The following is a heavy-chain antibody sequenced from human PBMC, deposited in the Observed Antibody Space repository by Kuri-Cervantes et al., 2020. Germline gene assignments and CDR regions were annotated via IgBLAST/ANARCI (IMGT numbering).Heavy chain of an antibody. D-gene: IGHD3-22*01. V-gene: IGHV3-53*01. CDR1: GFTVSSNY. CDR2: IYSGGST. Sequence: GSLKISCAASGFTVSSNYMSWVRQAPGKGLEWVSVIYSGGSTYYADSVKGRFTISRDNSKNTLYLQMNSLRAEDTAVYYCARDNRDYDSIAFDIWGQGTMVTVSS. J-gene: IGHJ3*02. CDR3: ARDNRDYDSIAFDI.